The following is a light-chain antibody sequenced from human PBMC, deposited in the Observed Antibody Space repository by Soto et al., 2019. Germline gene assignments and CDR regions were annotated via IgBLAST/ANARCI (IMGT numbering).Light chain of an antibody. J-gene: IGLJ2*01. Sequence: QSVRTQPASVSGSPGQSITISCTGTSSDVGGYNYVSWYQQHPGKAPKLMIYDVSNRPSGVSNRFSGSKSGNTASLTISGLQAEDEADYYCSSYTSSSIVVFGGGTKVTVL. CDR3: SSYTSSSIVV. CDR1: SSDVGGYNY. V-gene: IGLV2-14*01. CDR2: DVS.